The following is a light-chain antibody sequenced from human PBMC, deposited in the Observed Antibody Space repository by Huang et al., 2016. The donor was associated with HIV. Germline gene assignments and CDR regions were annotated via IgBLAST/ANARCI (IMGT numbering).Light chain of an antibody. CDR1: QSVGSSY. Sequence: EIVLTQSPATLSLSPGERATLSCGASQSVGSSYLAWYQQKPGLAPRLLIYDASSRATCIPDRFSGGGSGTDFTLTSSRLEPEDFAVYYCQQYGSSPRTFGQGTKLEIK. V-gene: IGKV3D-20*01. J-gene: IGKJ2*01. CDR2: DAS. CDR3: QQYGSSPRT.